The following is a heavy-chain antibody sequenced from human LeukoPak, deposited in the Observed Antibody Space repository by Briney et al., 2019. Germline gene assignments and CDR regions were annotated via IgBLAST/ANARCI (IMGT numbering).Heavy chain of an antibody. D-gene: IGHD5-24*01. V-gene: IGHV1-18*01. J-gene: IGHJ6*03. CDR2: ISAYNGNT. Sequence: ASVKVSCKASGYTFTSYGISWVRQAPGQGLEWMGWISAYNGNTNYAQKLRGRVTMTTDTSTSTAYMELRSLRSDDTAVYYCARAVETKYYYYMDVWGKGTTVTVSS. CDR1: GYTFTSYG. CDR3: ARAVETKYYYYMDV.